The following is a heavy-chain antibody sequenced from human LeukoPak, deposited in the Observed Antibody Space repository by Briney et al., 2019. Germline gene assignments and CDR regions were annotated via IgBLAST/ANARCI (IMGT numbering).Heavy chain of an antibody. CDR2: INHSGST. J-gene: IGHJ4*02. CDR1: GGSFSGYY. CDR3: ARSFYGGDDYFDY. D-gene: IGHD4-23*01. Sequence: SETLSLTCAVYGGSFSGYYWSWIRQPPGKGLEWIGEINHSGSTNYNPSLKSRVTISVDTSKNQFPLKLSSVTAADTAVYYCARSFYGGDDYFDYWGQGTLVTVSS. V-gene: IGHV4-34*01.